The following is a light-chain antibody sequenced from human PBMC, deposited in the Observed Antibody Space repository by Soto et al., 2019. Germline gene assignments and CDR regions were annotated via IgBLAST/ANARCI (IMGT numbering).Light chain of an antibody. Sequence: EIVLTQSPGTLSLSPGERATLSCRASQSVPSSCLAWYQQKPGQAPRLLIYDASSRPTGIPDRFSGSESGTDFTLTISRLEPEDFAVYYCHQYGSSPLTFGGGTKVGIK. CDR3: HQYGSSPLT. J-gene: IGKJ4*01. CDR2: DAS. CDR1: QSVPSSC. V-gene: IGKV3-20*01.